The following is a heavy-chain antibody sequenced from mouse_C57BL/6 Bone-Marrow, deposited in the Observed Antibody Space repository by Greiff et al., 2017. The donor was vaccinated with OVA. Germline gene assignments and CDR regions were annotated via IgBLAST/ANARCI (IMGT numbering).Heavy chain of an antibody. Sequence: VQLQESGAELAKPGASVKLSCKASGYTFTSYWMHWVNQRPGQGLEWIGYINPSSGYTKYNQKFKDKATLTADKSSSTAYMQLSSLTYEDSAVYYCAKRALLAWFAYWGQGTLVTVSA. CDR3: AKRALLAWFAY. J-gene: IGHJ3*01. V-gene: IGHV1-7*01. CDR1: GYTFTSYW. CDR2: INPSSGYT. D-gene: IGHD2-10*01.